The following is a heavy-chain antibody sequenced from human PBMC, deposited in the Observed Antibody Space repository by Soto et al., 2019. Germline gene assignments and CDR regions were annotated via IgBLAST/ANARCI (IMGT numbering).Heavy chain of an antibody. V-gene: IGHV3-53*01. CDR3: ARGRQFPQSFGVNLFDP. CDR1: WFTVSSNY. D-gene: IGHD3-10*01. CDR2: IYSGGST. Sequence: GGSLRLSCAASWFTVSSNYMSWVRQAPGKGLEWVSVIYSGGSTYYADSVKGRFTISRENSKNTLYLQMNSLRAEDTAVYYCARGRQFPQSFGVNLFDPSGQGSLVIVS. J-gene: IGHJ5*02.